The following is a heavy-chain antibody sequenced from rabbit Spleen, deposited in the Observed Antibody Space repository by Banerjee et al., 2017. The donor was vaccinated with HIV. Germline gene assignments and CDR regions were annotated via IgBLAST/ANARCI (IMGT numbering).Heavy chain of an antibody. D-gene: IGHD4-2*01. CDR3: ARDRDGGSKYPEWLDL. Sequence: QEQLVESGGDLVKPGASLTLTCTASEFTITRYYYVCWVRQAPGKGLEWIACIDIGSTSRTYYASWVNGRFTISQTSSTTVTLQMTSLTAADTATYFCARDRDGGSKYPEWLDLWGPGTLVTVS. CDR2: IDIGSTSRT. CDR1: EFTITRYYY. J-gene: IGHJ5*01. V-gene: IGHV1S45*01.